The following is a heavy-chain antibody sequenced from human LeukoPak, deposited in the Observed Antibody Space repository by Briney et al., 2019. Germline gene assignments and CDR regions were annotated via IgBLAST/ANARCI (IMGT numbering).Heavy chain of an antibody. CDR1: GFTLSTHG. D-gene: IGHD3-3*01. V-gene: IGHV3-30*02. Sequence: PGGSLRLSCAASGFTLSTHGMHWVRQAPGKGLEWVAFIRYDGSNKYYADSVKGRFTISRDNSKNTLYLQMNSLKAEDTAVYYCAKDMAGYDFWSGGFDPWGQGTLVTVSS. CDR3: AKDMAGYDFWSGGFDP. CDR2: IRYDGSNK. J-gene: IGHJ5*02.